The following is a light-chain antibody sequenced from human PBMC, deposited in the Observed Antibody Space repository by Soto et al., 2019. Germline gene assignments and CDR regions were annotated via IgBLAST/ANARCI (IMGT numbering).Light chain of an antibody. CDR1: QSVSSY. V-gene: IGKV3-11*01. CDR3: QQRSNWPVT. Sequence: EIVLTQSPATLSLSPGEGATLSCRASQSVSSYLAWYQQKPGQAPRLLIYDASNRATGIPARFSGSGSGTDFTLIICSLEPEDFAVYYCQQRSNWPVTFGLGTKVDIK. CDR2: DAS. J-gene: IGKJ1*01.